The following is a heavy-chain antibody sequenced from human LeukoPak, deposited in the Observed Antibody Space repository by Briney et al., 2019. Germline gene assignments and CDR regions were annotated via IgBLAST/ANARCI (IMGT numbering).Heavy chain of an antibody. CDR2: ISGSGATT. CDR1: GFTFSSYA. CDR3: AKMRDNSPNYQRTFDY. J-gene: IGHJ4*02. D-gene: IGHD4/OR15-4a*01. Sequence: GGSLRLSCAASGFTFSSYAMSWVRQAPGKGLEWVAVISGSGATTYSADSVKGRFTTSRDNSKNTLYLQMNSLRAEDTAVYYCAKMRDNSPNYQRTFDYWGQGTLVTVSS. V-gene: IGHV3-23*01.